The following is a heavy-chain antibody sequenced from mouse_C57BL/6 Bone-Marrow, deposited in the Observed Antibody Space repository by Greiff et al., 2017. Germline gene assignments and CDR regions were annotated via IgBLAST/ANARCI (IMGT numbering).Heavy chain of an antibody. J-gene: IGHJ4*01. CDR1: GYSITSGYY. CDR2: ISYDGSN. Sequence: EVKLQESGPGLVKPSQSLSLTCSVTGYSITSGYYWNWIRQFPGNKLEWMGYISYDGSNNYNPSLKNRISITRDTSKNQFFLKLNSVTTEDTATYYCARGSNPYYYAMDYWGQGTSVTVSS. CDR3: ARGSNPYYYAMDY. V-gene: IGHV3-6*01. D-gene: IGHD2-5*01.